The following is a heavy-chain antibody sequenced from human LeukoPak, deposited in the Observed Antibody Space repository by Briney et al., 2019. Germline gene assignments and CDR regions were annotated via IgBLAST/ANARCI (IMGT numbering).Heavy chain of an antibody. D-gene: IGHD2-15*01. J-gene: IGHJ4*02. Sequence: ASVKVSCKASGYTFTSYAMSWVRQAPGQGLEWMGWINTNTGNPTYAHGCTGRFVFSLDTSVSTAYLQISSLKAEDTAVYYCAINVVAVAATRVVNDYWGQGTLVTVSS. CDR3: AINVVAVAATRVVNDY. V-gene: IGHV7-4-1*02. CDR1: GYTFTSYA. CDR2: INTNTGNP.